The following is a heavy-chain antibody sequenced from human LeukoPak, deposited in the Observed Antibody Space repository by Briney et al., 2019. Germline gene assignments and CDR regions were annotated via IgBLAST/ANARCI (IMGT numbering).Heavy chain of an antibody. CDR3: ARDFDYGDYYYYYMDV. CDR2: INPNSGGT. D-gene: IGHD4-17*01. V-gene: IGHV1-2*02. CDR1: GYTFTGYY. J-gene: IGHJ6*03. Sequence: ASVKVSCKASGYTFTGYYMHWVRQAPGQGLEWMGWINPNSGGTNYAQKFQGRVTMTRDTSISTAYMELSRLRSDDTAVYYCARDFDYGDYYYYYMDVWGKGTTVTVSS.